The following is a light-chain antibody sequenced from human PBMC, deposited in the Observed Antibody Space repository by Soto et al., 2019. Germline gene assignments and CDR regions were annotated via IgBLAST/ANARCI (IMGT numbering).Light chain of an antibody. CDR2: GAS. J-gene: IGKJ2*01. V-gene: IGKV3-15*01. Sequence: EIVMTQSPATLSVSPGERATLSCRASQSISSDLAWYQQKPGQAPRLLIYGASTRATGIPARFSRSGSGTESTLTISSLQSKDFAGYYCQQYNNWPLYTFGQRTKLEIK. CDR1: QSISSD. CDR3: QQYNNWPLYT.